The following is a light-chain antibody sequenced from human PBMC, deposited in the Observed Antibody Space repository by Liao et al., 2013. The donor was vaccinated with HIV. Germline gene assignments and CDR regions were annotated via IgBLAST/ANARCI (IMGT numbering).Light chain of an antibody. CDR1: ALPKQY. CDR3: QAWDNYSWV. Sequence: SYELTQPPSVSVSPGQTARIICSGDALPKQYAYWYQQKPGQAPQLVIFKDNERPSGIPGRFSGSSSGTKVTLTISGVQAEDEADYYCQAWDNYSWVFGGGTVLAVL. CDR2: KDN. V-gene: IGLV3-25*03. J-gene: IGLJ3*02.